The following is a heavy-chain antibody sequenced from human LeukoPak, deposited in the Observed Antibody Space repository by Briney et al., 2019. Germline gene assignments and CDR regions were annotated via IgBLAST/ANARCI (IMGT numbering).Heavy chain of an antibody. Sequence: GGSLRLSCVASGFAFNTQAMHWVRQAPGKGLEWLAVMSLDGSSIYYADSVRGRFTISGDNSKNTLFLQMSSLRVEDTAVYYCARDRGKLRYLDLWGQGTLLTVSS. CDR3: ARDRGKLRYLDL. J-gene: IGHJ4*02. CDR2: MSLDGSSI. CDR1: GFAFNTQA. D-gene: IGHD3-9*01. V-gene: IGHV3-30*15.